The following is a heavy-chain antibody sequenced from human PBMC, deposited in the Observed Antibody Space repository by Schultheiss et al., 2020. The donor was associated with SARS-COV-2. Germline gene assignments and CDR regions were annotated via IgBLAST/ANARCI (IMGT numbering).Heavy chain of an antibody. J-gene: IGHJ4*02. CDR1: GFTFSSYA. CDR3: AKPYYDILTGYDY. Sequence: GGSLRLSCAASGFTFSSYAMHWVRQAPGKGLEWVSYISSSSSTIYYADSVKGRFTISRDNAKNSLYLQMNSLRAEDTAVYYCAKPYYDILTGYDYWGQGTLVTVSS. V-gene: IGHV3-48*04. CDR2: ISSSSSTI. D-gene: IGHD3-9*01.